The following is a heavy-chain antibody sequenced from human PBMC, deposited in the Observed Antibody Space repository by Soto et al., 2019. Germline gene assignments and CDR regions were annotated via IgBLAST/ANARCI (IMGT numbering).Heavy chain of an antibody. CDR2: ISGGGGSS. J-gene: IGHJ4*02. D-gene: IGHD2-21*02. Sequence: EVQLLESGGGLVQPGGSLRLSCAASGFTFSNYAMSWVRQAPGKGLEWVSGISGGGGSSYYADSVKGRFTISRDNSKNTRYDEMNGLRSEDTPVYNWAHICGVDCHSGFFYWGQGTLVIASS. CDR1: GFTFSNYA. CDR3: AHICGVDCHSGFFY. V-gene: IGHV3-23*01.